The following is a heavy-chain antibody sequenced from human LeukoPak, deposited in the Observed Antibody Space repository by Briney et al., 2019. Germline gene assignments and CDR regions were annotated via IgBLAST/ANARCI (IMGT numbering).Heavy chain of an antibody. CDR2: ISGSTGKT. D-gene: IGHD2/OR15-2a*01. CDR1: GFTFSNPA. CDR3: AKGAFRGMDV. Sequence: GSLRLSCAASGFTFSNPAMSWVRQAPGKGPEWVSAISGSTGKTFYADSVKGRFAISGDDSKNTLYLQMNSLRAEDTAVYYCAKGAFRGMDVWGQGTTVTVSS. J-gene: IGHJ6*02. V-gene: IGHV3-23*01.